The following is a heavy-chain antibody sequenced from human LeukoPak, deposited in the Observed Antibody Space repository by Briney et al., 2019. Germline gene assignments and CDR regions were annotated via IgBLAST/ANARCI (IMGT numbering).Heavy chain of an antibody. CDR1: GFTFSTYW. D-gene: IGHD2-2*03. CDR3: ARGLDIVVVPAANYYMDV. V-gene: IGHV3-7*03. CDR2: IKEDGSEK. Sequence: GGSLRLSCAASGFTFSTYWMSWVRQAPGKGLEWVANIKEDGSEKYYGDSVKGRFTISRDNAKNSLYLQMNSLRAEDTAVYYCARGLDIVVVPAANYYMDVWGKGTTVTVSS. J-gene: IGHJ6*03.